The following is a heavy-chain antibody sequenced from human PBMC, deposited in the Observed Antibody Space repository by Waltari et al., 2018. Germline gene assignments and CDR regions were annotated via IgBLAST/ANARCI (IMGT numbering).Heavy chain of an antibody. CDR1: GFTFSSYW. CDR3: AREGGSGWSIDY. V-gene: IGHV3-7*03. D-gene: IGHD6-19*01. CDR2: IKEDGSEK. Sequence: EVQLVESGGGLVQPGGSLRLSCAASGFTFSSYWMSWVRQAPGKGREGVANIKEDGSEKYDDDSVKGRLTSSRDNAKNSLYLQMNSLRAEDTAVYYCAREGGSGWSIDYWGQGTLVTVSS. J-gene: IGHJ4*02.